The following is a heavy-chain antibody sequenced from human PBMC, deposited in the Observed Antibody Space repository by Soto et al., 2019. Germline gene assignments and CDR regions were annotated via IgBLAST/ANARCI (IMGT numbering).Heavy chain of an antibody. D-gene: IGHD6-13*01. Sequence: EVQLVESGGGLVQPGGSLRLSCAASGFTFSSYSMNWVRQAPGKGLEWVSYISSSSSTIYYADSVKGRFTISRDNAKKSLYLQMNSLRAEDTAVYYCAREFDGSSWYVYGYWGHGTLVTVSS. CDR2: ISSSSSTI. CDR1: GFTFSSYS. CDR3: AREFDGSSWYVYGY. J-gene: IGHJ4*01. V-gene: IGHV3-48*01.